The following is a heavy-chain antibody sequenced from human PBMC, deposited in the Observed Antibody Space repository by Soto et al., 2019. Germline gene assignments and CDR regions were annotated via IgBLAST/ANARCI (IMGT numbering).Heavy chain of an antibody. V-gene: IGHV4-30-2*01. CDR2: IYHSGSA. CDR1: GGSVNTAGYS. Sequence: SETRSLTWAVSGGSVNTAGYSWIWIRQPPGKGLEWIGYIYHSGSAYYNPSLKSRVTISLDRSNNHFSLKLISVTAADTAVYYCARVPIYYDSSGYYHYGTFDIWGQGTMVTVSS. D-gene: IGHD3-22*01. J-gene: IGHJ3*02. CDR3: ARVPIYYDSSGYYHYGTFDI.